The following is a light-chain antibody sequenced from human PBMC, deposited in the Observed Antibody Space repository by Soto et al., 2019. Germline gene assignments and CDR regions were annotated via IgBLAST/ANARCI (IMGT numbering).Light chain of an antibody. J-gene: IGKJ4*01. Sequence: DIQMTQSPSTLSASVGDRVTITCRASQSISSWLAWYQQKPGKAPKVLIYQASNLESGFPSRFSGSGSGTEFTLTISSLQPDDFATYYCQQYNSYALTFGVGTKVEIK. V-gene: IGKV1-5*03. CDR2: QAS. CDR3: QQYNSYALT. CDR1: QSISSW.